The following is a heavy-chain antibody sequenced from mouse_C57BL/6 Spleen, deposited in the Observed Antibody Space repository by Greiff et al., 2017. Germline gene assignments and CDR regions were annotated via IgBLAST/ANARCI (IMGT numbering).Heavy chain of an antibody. V-gene: IGHV1-18*01. J-gene: IGHJ3*01. CDR3: ARWAPYDYAWFAY. D-gene: IGHD2-4*01. Sequence: VQLKQSGPELVKPGASVKIPCKASGYTFTDYNMDWVKQSHGKSLEWIGDINPNNGGTIYNQKFKGKATLTVDKSSSTAYMELRSLTSENTAVYYCARWAPYDYAWFAYWGQGTLFTVSA. CDR1: GYTFTDYN. CDR2: INPNNGGT.